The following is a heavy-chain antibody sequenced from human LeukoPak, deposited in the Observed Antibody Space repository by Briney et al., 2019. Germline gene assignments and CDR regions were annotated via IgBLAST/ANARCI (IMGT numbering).Heavy chain of an antibody. CDR2: ISGRGGST. Sequence: GGPLRLSCAASGFTFSNFAMSWVRQAPGKGLEWVSAISGRGGSTYRADSVKGRFTISRDNSKNTLYLQMNSLRAEDTAVYYCAKGGGDSSGYASDYWGQGTLVTVSS. D-gene: IGHD3-22*01. CDR3: AKGGGDSSGYASDY. J-gene: IGHJ4*02. CDR1: GFTFSNFA. V-gene: IGHV3-23*01.